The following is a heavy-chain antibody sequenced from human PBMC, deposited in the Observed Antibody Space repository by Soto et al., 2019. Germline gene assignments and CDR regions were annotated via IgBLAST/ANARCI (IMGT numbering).Heavy chain of an antibody. CDR2: IYYSGST. Sequence: SETLSLTCTVSGGSISSGGYYWSWIRQHPGKGLEWIGYIYYSGSTYYNPSLKIRVTISVDTSKNQFSLKLSSVTAADTAVYYCARRRTKEDSPTFDYWGQGTLVTVSS. J-gene: IGHJ4*02. CDR1: GGSISSGGYY. V-gene: IGHV4-31*03. D-gene: IGHD2-15*01. CDR3: ARRRTKEDSPTFDY.